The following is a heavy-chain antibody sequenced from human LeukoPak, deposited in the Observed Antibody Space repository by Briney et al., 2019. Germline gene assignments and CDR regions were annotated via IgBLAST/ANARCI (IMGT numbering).Heavy chain of an antibody. V-gene: IGHV4-39*01. Sequence: SETLSLTCTVSGGSISSSSYYWAWIRQPPGKGLEWIGSIHYSGSSYYNPSLKSRVTISVDTSKNQFSLKLSSVTAADTAVYYCARLAMIVVRPRWFDPWGQGTLVTVSS. J-gene: IGHJ5*02. CDR3: ARLAMIVVRPRWFDP. D-gene: IGHD3-22*01. CDR1: GGSISSSSYY. CDR2: IHYSGSS.